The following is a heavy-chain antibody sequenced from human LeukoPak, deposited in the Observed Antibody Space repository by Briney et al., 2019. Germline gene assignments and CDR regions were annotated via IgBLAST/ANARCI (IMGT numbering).Heavy chain of an antibody. J-gene: IGHJ4*02. D-gene: IGHD2-21*02. V-gene: IGHV3-33*06. CDR3: AKGDCGGDCYSNY. CDR1: GFTFSSYG. Sequence: PGGSLRLSCAASGFTFSSYGMHWVRQAPGKGLEWVAVIWCDGSNKYYADSVKGRFTISRDNSKNTLYLQMNSLRAEDTAVYYCAKGDCGGDCYSNYWGQGTLVTVSS. CDR2: IWCDGSNK.